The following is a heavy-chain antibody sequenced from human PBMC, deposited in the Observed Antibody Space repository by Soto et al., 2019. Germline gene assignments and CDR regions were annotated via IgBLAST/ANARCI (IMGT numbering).Heavy chain of an antibody. V-gene: IGHV5-51*01. Sequence: LKISCKGSGYSFTSYWIGWVRQMPGKGLEWMGIIYPGDSDTRYSPSFQGQVTISADKSISTAYPQWSSLKASDTAMYYCARTPPTYYDYVWGSYNSGYYPEYY. J-gene: IGHJ6*01. CDR1: GYSFTSYW. CDR3: ARTPPTYYDYVWGSYNSGYYPEYY. CDR2: IYPGDSDT. D-gene: IGHD3-16*01.